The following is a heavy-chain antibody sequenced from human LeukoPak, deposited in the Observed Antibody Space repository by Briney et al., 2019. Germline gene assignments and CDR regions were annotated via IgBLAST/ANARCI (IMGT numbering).Heavy chain of an antibody. D-gene: IGHD2-2*01. CDR1: GFTFSTSD. CDR2: ISGSGTSI. J-gene: IGHJ4*02. Sequence: GGSLRLSCAASGFTFSTSDMNWVRQAPGKGLEWISYISGSGTSIYYADSVKGRFTISRDNAKNSLFLQMNSLGAEDTAVYYCARSDAYADYWGQGTLVTVSS. V-gene: IGHV3-48*03. CDR3: ARSDAYADY.